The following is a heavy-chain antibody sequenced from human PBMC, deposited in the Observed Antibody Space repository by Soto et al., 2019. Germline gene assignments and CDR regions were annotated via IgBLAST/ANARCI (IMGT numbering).Heavy chain of an antibody. Sequence: GGSLRLSCTASGFTFCDYAMSWVRQAPGKGLEWVGRIKSKTDGGTTDYAAPVKGRFTISRDDSKNTLYLQMNSLKTEDTAVYYCTTVTLESYFDYWGQGTLVTVSS. CDR1: GFTFCDYA. J-gene: IGHJ4*02. CDR2: IKSKTDGGTT. V-gene: IGHV3-15*01. CDR3: TTVTLESYFDY.